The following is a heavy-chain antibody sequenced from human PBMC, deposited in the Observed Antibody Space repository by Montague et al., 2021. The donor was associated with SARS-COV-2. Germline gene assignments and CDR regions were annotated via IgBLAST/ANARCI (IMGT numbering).Heavy chain of an antibody. CDR3: ASVSAVFTLKILVDYYYGMDV. CDR2: IYYSGST. D-gene: IGHD2-8*02. J-gene: IGHJ6*02. Sequence: TLSLTCTVSGGSISRGGYYWIWIRQHPGQGLEWIGYIYYSGSTYSNPSLKSRVTISVDTSKHQFSLKLGSVTAAATAVYYSASVSAVFTLKILVDYYYGMDVWGQGTTVTVSS. V-gene: IGHV4-31*03. CDR1: GGSISRGGYY.